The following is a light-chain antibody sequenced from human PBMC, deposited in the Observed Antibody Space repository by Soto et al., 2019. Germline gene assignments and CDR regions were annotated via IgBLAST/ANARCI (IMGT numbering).Light chain of an antibody. CDR2: SSN. CDR3: AAWDDSLNGPV. J-gene: IGLJ1*01. V-gene: IGLV1-44*01. Sequence: QSVLTQPPSASGTPGQRVTISCSGSSSNIGINTVNWYQQLPGTAPKHLIYSSNQRPSGVPDRFSCSKSGTSASLAISVLQSEDEADYYCAAWDDSLNGPVFGAGTKLTVL. CDR1: SSNIGINT.